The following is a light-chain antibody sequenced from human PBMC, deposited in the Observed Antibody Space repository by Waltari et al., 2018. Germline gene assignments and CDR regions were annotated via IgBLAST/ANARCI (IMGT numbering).Light chain of an antibody. Sequence: QSDLTQPPSASGSPGQSVTISCTGTRRDVGSYNLLSWYHPHPGKAPKLMSFEVSNRPSGVPDRFSGSKSGNTASLTVSGLQADDEGDYYCTSYTGRSWVFGGGTKLTVL. V-gene: IGLV2-8*01. CDR1: RRDVGSYNL. CDR3: TSYTGRSWV. CDR2: EVS. J-gene: IGLJ3*02.